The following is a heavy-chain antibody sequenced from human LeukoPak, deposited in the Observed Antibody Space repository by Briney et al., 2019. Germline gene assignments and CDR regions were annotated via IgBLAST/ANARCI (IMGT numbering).Heavy chain of an antibody. CDR2: ISAYNGNT. J-gene: IGHJ4*02. D-gene: IGHD4-17*01. CDR3: ARTHTNNYGDYPRRYSLAY. V-gene: IGHV1-18*01. Sequence: ASVKVSCKASGYTFSNYGISWVRQAPGQGLEWMGWISAYNGNTNYAQNFQGRVTMTTDTSTSTAYMELRSLRSDDTAMYYCARTHTNNYGDYPRRYSLAYWGRGTRATVPS. CDR1: GYTFSNYG.